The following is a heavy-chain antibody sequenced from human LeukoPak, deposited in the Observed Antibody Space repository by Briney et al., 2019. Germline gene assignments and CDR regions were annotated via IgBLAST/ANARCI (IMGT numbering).Heavy chain of an antibody. CDR1: GFTFSSYW. CDR2: IKEEGSEK. CDR3: VRAMDV. Sequence: GGSLRLSCAVSGFTFSSYWMSWVRQAPGKGLEWVASIKEEGSEKHYVDSVKGRFTISRDNAKNSLYLQMNSLRAEDTAVYYCVRAMDVWGQGTTVTVSS. J-gene: IGHJ6*02. V-gene: IGHV3-7*03.